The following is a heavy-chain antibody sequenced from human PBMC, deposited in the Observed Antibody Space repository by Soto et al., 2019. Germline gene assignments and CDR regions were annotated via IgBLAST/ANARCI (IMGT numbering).Heavy chain of an antibody. CDR3: ARENSYYGSGTYYFYGMDV. D-gene: IGHD3-10*01. Sequence: QVQLVQSEAEVKKPGASVKVSCKTSGYIFTSYGISWVRQAPGQGLEWMGWISTHNGNTNYAQTLQDRVTMTTDTSTSTAYMELRSLRSDDTAVYYCARENSYYGSGTYYFYGMDVWGHGTTVTVSS. CDR2: ISTHNGNT. V-gene: IGHV1-18*01. CDR1: GYIFTSYG. J-gene: IGHJ6*02.